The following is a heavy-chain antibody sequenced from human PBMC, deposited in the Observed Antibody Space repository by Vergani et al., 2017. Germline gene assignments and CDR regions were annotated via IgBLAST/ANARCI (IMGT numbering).Heavy chain of an antibody. CDR1: GYNFTSYG. Sequence: QVQLGQSGSELKKPGASVKGSCQASGYNFTSYGMNWVRQAPGQGLEWMGWINTNTGNQTYDQDFTGRFVFSLDTSVSTAYLQISSLKAEDTAVYYCARARYSGDAREYFDYWGQGTLVTVSS. CDR3: ARARYSGDAREYFDY. CDR2: INTNTGNQ. V-gene: IGHV7-4-1*02. D-gene: IGHD5-12*01. J-gene: IGHJ4*02.